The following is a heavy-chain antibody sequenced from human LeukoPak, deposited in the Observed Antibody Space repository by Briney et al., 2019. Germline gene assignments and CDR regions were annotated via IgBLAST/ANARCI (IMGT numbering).Heavy chain of an antibody. Sequence: GESLKISCKGSGYSFTSYWIGWVRQMPGKGLEWMGITYPGDSDTRYSPSFQGQVTISADKSISTAYLQWSSLKASDTAMYYCARQERIAAAGTDYWGQGTLVTVSS. J-gene: IGHJ4*02. V-gene: IGHV5-51*01. CDR2: TYPGDSDT. CDR1: GYSFTSYW. D-gene: IGHD6-13*01. CDR3: ARQERIAAAGTDY.